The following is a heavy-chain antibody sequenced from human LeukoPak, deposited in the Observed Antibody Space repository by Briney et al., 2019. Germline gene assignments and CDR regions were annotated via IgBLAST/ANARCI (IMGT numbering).Heavy chain of an antibody. V-gene: IGHV4-34*01. CDR3: ARDGPLYCSSTSCYNFGYFDL. Sequence: SETLSLTCAVYGGSFSGYYWSWIRQPPGKGLEWIGEINHSGSTNYNPSLKSRVTISVDTSKNQFSLKLSSVTAADTAVYYCARDGPLYCSSTSCYNFGYFDLWGRGTLVTVSS. CDR1: GGSFSGYY. J-gene: IGHJ2*01. CDR2: INHSGST. D-gene: IGHD2-2*02.